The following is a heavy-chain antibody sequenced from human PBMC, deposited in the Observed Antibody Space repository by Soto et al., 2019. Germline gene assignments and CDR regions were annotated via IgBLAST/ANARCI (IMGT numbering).Heavy chain of an antibody. Sequence: SQTLSLTCAISGDSVSSNSAAWNWIRQSPSGGLEWLGRTYYRSKWYNDYAVSVKSRITINPDTSKNQFSLQLNSVTPEDTAVYYCAHTPIAEAGANWFDPWGQGTLVTVSS. CDR3: AHTPIAEAGANWFDP. CDR2: TYYRSKWYN. J-gene: IGHJ5*02. V-gene: IGHV6-1*01. CDR1: GDSVSSNSAA. D-gene: IGHD6-13*01.